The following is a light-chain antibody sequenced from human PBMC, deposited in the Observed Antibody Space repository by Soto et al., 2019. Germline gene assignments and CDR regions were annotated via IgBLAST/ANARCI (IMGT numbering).Light chain of an antibody. CDR2: GNN. V-gene: IGLV1-40*01. CDR1: SSNIGAGYD. CDR3: QSYDSRLSDYV. J-gene: IGLJ1*01. Sequence: QLVLTQPPSVSGAPGQRVTISCAGSSSNIGAGYDVQWYQQLPGTAPELLIYGNNDRPSGVPDRFSGSKSGTSASLAITGLQAEDEADYYCQSYDSRLSDYVFGSGTQLTVL.